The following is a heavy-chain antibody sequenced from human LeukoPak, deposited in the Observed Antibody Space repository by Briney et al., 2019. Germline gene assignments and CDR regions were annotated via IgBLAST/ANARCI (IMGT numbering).Heavy chain of an antibody. D-gene: IGHD1-26*01. CDR3: ARVGGSYYYYYCMDV. CDR2: IYTSGST. CDR1: GGSTSSGSYY. V-gene: IGHV4-61*02. Sequence: SETLSLTCTVSGGSTSSGSYYWSWIRQPAGKGLEWIGRIYTSGSTNYNPSLKSRVTISVDTSKNQFSLKLSSVTAADTAVYYCARVGGSYYYYYCMDVWGKGTTVTISS. J-gene: IGHJ6*03.